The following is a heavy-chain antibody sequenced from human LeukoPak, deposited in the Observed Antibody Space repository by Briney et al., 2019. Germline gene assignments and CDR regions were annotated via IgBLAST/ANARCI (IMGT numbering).Heavy chain of an antibody. J-gene: IGHJ4*02. CDR1: GGTFSSYA. CDR3: ARGFDILTGTYFDY. CDR2: IIPIFGTA. Sequence: SVKVSCKASGGTFSSYAISWVRQAPGQGLEWMGGIIPIFGTANYAQKFQGRVTVTADESTSTAYMELSSLRSEDTAVYYCARGFDILTGTYFDYWGQGTLVTVSS. V-gene: IGHV1-69*13. D-gene: IGHD3-9*01.